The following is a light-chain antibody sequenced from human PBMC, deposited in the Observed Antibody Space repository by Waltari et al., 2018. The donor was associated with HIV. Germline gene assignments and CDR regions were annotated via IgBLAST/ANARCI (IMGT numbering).Light chain of an antibody. V-gene: IGKV1-39*01. CDR1: QSVSTY. CDR2: AAS. CDR3: QQSYSTPQWT. Sequence: DIQMTQPPASLSASVGDRVTITCRASQSVSTYLNWYQHKPGKAPKLLIYAASSLQSGVPSRFSGSGSGTDFTFTISSLQPEDFATYYCQQSYSTPQWTFGQGTKVEIK. J-gene: IGKJ1*01.